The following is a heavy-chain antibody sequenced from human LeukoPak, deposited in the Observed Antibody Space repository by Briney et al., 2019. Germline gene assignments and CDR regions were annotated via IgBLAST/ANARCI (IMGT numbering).Heavy chain of an antibody. J-gene: IGHJ4*02. Sequence: SETLSLTCTVSGGSISSSSYYWGWIRQPPGKGLEWIGSIYYSGSTYYNPSLKSRVTISVDTSKNQFSLKLSPVTAADTAVYYCARPPSIAVAGDDDYWGQGTLVTVSS. V-gene: IGHV4-39*01. D-gene: IGHD6-19*01. CDR2: IYYSGST. CDR3: ARPPSIAVAGDDDY. CDR1: GGSISSSSYY.